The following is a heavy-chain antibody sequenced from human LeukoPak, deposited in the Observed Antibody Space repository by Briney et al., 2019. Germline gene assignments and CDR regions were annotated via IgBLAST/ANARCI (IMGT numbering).Heavy chain of an antibody. CDR2: IYPGDSDT. CDR3: GRSSSGYYDY. CDR1: GYSFTSYW. Sequence: GESLKISCKGSGYSFTSYWIGWVRQIPGRGLEWTGIIYPGDSDTRYSPSFQGQVTFSADKSTSTAYLQWSSLKASDTAMYYCGRSSSGYYDYWGQGTLVTVPS. V-gene: IGHV5-51*01. D-gene: IGHD3-22*01. J-gene: IGHJ4*02.